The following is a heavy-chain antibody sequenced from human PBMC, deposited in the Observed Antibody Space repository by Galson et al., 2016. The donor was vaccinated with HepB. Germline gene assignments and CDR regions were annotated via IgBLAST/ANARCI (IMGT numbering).Heavy chain of an antibody. CDR1: GYSFTNYW. CDR3: ARPKSGFNVPDGFDI. Sequence: QSGAEVKKPGESLKISCKASGYSFTNYWIGWVRQMPGKGLEWMGIIYPGDSDTRYSPSLQGQVTISADKSITTAYLQWNSLKASDTAMFYCARPKSGFNVPDGFDIWGQGTVVTVSS. J-gene: IGHJ3*02. V-gene: IGHV5-51*01. D-gene: IGHD5-24*01. CDR2: IYPGDSDT.